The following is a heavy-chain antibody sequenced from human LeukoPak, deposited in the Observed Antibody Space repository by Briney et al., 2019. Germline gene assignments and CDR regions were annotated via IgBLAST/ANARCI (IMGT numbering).Heavy chain of an antibody. Sequence: GGSLRLSCAASGLTLSNYWMHWVRQAPEKGLVWVSRMNSDGSGTSYADSVKGRFTISRDNAKNSLYLQMNSLRAEDTALYYCAKDLTPGIAVAGHGDDAFDIWGQGTMVTVSS. CDR3: AKDLTPGIAVAGHGDDAFDI. D-gene: IGHD6-19*01. CDR1: GLTLSNYW. J-gene: IGHJ3*02. V-gene: IGHV3-74*01. CDR2: MNSDGSGT.